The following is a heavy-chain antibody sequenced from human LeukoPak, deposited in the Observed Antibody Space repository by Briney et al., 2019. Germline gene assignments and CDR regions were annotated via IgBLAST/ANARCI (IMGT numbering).Heavy chain of an antibody. CDR3: ARDIYCSSTSCRTDYGMDV. Sequence: PSETLSLTCAVYGGSFSGHYWSWIRQPPGKGLEWIGEINHSGSTNCNPSLKSRVTISVDTSKNQFSLKLSSVTAADTAVYYCARDIYCSSTSCRTDYGMDVWGQGTTVTVSS. J-gene: IGHJ6*02. V-gene: IGHV4-34*01. D-gene: IGHD2-2*01. CDR1: GGSFSGHY. CDR2: INHSGST.